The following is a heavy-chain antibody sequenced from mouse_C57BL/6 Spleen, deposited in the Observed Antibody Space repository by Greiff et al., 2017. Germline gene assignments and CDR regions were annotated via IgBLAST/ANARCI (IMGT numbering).Heavy chain of an antibody. CDR3: ARGEFYAVYFDY. J-gene: IGHJ2*01. CDR1: GYTFTDYN. V-gene: IGHV1-22*01. Sequence: LVEPGASVKMSCKASGYTFTDYNMHWVKQSHGKSLEWIGYINPNNGGTSYNQKFKGKATLTVNKSSSTAYMELRSLTSEDSAVYYCARGEFYAVYFDYWGQGTTLTVSS. CDR2: INPNNGGT. D-gene: IGHD2-3*01.